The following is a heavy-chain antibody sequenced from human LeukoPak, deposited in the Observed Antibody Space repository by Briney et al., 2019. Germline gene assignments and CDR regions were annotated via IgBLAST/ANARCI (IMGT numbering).Heavy chain of an antibody. CDR2: SIPIFGTA. CDR3: ARGRSIAARPEYYFDY. Sequence: ASETVSCKASGGTFSSYAISWVRQAPPQGLEWMGVSIPIFGTANYEQKFQGRVTITTDESTSTAYMELSSPRSEDTAVYYCARGRSIAARPEYYFDYWGQGTLVTVSS. V-gene: IGHV1-69*05. D-gene: IGHD6-6*01. J-gene: IGHJ4*02. CDR1: GGTFSSYA.